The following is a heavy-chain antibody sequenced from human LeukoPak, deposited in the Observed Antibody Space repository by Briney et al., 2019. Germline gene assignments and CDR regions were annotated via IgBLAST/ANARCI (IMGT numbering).Heavy chain of an antibody. Sequence: GGSLRLSCVASGLSFSNYWMNWVRQAPGKGLEWVANIMPDGGEQFYVDSVKGRFTISRDNADNSLYLQLTSLRPEDTAVYYCAREHKTFDYWGQGILVTVSS. CDR2: IMPDGGEQ. CDR1: GLSFSNYW. J-gene: IGHJ4*02. V-gene: IGHV3-7*03. CDR3: AREHKTFDY.